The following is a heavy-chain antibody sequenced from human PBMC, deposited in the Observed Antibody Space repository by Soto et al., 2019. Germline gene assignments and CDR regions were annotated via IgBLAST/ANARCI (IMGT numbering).Heavy chain of an antibody. Sequence: QVHLQESGPGLVRPSETLSLTCTVSGDSVSNHFWSWIRQPPGKGLEWIAFIHYSGTANYNPSLRSRVTISVDTPKNQFSLRLTSVTAADTAVYYCARHPRTSGGERTFDYWGQGTMVAVSS. D-gene: IGHD2-21*01. CDR2: IHYSGTA. J-gene: IGHJ4*02. V-gene: IGHV4-59*08. CDR1: GDSVSNHF. CDR3: ARHPRTSGGERTFDY.